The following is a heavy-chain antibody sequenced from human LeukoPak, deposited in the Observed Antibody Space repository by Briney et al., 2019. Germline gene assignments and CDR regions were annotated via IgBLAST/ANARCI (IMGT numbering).Heavy chain of an antibody. CDR2: VNSDETTS. V-gene: IGHV3-74*01. CDR3: ARGIVVAPAATVDY. CDR1: GITVSSNY. J-gene: IGHJ4*02. D-gene: IGHD2-2*01. Sequence: GGSLRLSCAASGITVSSNYMAWVRQAPGKGLEWVSRVNSDETTSTYADSVRGRFTISRDNAKNTLYLQMNSLRDEDTAVYYCARGIVVAPAATVDYWGQGTLVTVSS.